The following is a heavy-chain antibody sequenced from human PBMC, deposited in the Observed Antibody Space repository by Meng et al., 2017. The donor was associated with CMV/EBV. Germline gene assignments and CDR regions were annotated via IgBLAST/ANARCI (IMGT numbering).Heavy chain of an antibody. CDR3: ARHKGASSSWRGGFDY. Sequence: SETLSLTCTVSGGSIRSKSYYWGWIRQPPGKGLEWIGSIYYSGSTYYNPSLKSRVTISVDTSKNQFSLKLSSVTAADTAVYYCARHKGASSSWRGGFDYWGQGTLVTVSS. CDR2: IYYSGST. V-gene: IGHV4-39*01. J-gene: IGHJ4*02. D-gene: IGHD6-13*01. CDR1: GGSIRSKSYY.